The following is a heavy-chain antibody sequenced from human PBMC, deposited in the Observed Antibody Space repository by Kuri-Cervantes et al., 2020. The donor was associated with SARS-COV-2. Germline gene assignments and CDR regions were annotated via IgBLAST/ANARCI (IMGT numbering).Heavy chain of an antibody. J-gene: IGHJ6*02. V-gene: IGHV1-69*06. CDR2: IIPIFGTA. CDR1: GGTFSSYA. D-gene: IGHD6-6*01. CDR3: ARSIAAPYGDYYYYYGMDV. Sequence: SVKVSCKASGGTFSSYAISWVRQAPGQGLEWMGGIIPIFGTANYAQKFQGRVTMTEDTFTDTAYMEVSSLRSEDTAVYYCARSIAAPYGDYYYYYGMDVWGQGTTVTVSS.